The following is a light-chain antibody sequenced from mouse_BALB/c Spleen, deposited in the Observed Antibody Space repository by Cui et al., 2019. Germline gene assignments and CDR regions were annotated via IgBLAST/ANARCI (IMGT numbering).Light chain of an antibody. CDR1: QDINSY. V-gene: IGKV14-111*01. CDR3: LQYDEFPFT. J-gene: IGKJ4*01. Sequence: DIKMTQSPSSMYASLGERVTITCKASQDINSYLSWFQQKPGKSPKTLIYRANRLVDGVPSRFSGSGSGQDYYSLTISSLEYEDMGIYYCLQYDEFPFTFGSGTKLEIK. CDR2: RAN.